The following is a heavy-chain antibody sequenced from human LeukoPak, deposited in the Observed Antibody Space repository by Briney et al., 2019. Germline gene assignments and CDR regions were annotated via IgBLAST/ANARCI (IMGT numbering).Heavy chain of an antibody. D-gene: IGHD4-11*01. V-gene: IGHV4-61*01. CDR2: IYYSGST. Sequence: PSETLSLTCTVSGGSVSSGSYYWSWIRQPPGKGLEWIGNIYYSGSTNYNPSLKSRVTISVDTSKNQFSLKLSSVTAADTAVYYCATASLTTTVTFYYYYYMDVWGKGTTVTVSS. J-gene: IGHJ6*03. CDR1: GGSVSSGSYY. CDR3: ATASLTTTVTFYYYYYMDV.